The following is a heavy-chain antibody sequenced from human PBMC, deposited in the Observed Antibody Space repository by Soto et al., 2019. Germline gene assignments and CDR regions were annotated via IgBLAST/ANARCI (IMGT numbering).Heavy chain of an antibody. CDR1: GFTFSSCA. V-gene: IGHV3-30*03. D-gene: IGHD5-12*01. CDR3: ARTSGYAFDY. CDR2: MSYDGSYE. Sequence: GGSLRLSCAASGFTFSSCAMHWVRQAPGKGLEWVAVMSYDGSYEDYANSVKGRFTISRDNSKNTLYLQMGSLRAEDMAVYYCARTSGYAFDYWGQGTLVTVSS. J-gene: IGHJ4*02.